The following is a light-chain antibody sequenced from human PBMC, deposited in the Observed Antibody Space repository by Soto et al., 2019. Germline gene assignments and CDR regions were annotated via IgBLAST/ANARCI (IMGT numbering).Light chain of an antibody. CDR1: QSVSSY. Sequence: EIVLTQSPATLSLSPGERATLSCRASQSVSSYLAWYQQKPGQAPRLLIYDASNRATGIPARFSGSGSGTDFTLTISSLEPEDFAVYYCQQRSNWPPRTSTFAQGTRLEIK. CDR2: DAS. J-gene: IGKJ5*01. CDR3: QQRSNWPPRTST. V-gene: IGKV3-11*01.